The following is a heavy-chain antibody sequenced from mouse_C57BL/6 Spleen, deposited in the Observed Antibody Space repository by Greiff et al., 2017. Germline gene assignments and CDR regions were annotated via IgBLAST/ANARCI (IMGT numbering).Heavy chain of an antibody. D-gene: IGHD2-4*01. V-gene: IGHV1-77*01. CDR3: ARELDYDSAWFAY. J-gene: IGHJ3*01. CDR1: GYTFTDYY. CDR2: IGPGSGST. Sequence: VQLQQSGAELVKPGASVKISCKASGYTFTDYYINWVKQRPGQGLEWIGKIGPGSGSTYYNEKFKGKATLTADKSSSTAYMQLSSLKSEYSAVYFCARELDYDSAWFAYWGQGTLVTVSA.